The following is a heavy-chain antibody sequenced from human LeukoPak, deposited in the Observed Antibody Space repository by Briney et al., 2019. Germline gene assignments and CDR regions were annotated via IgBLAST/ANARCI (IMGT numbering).Heavy chain of an antibody. V-gene: IGHV3-23*01. Sequence: GGSLRLSCAASGFTFSSYAMTWVRQAPGKGLEWVSGISGSGYSTYYADSVKGRFTISRDNSKNTLSLQMNSLRAEDTAVYYCARDPITGTTSGWFDPWGQGTLVTVSS. J-gene: IGHJ5*02. D-gene: IGHD1-7*01. CDR1: GFTFSSYA. CDR3: ARDPITGTTSGWFDP. CDR2: ISGSGYST.